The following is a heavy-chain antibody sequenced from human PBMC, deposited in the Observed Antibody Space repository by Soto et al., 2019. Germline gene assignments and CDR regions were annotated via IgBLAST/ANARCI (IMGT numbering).Heavy chain of an antibody. V-gene: IGHV3-7*01. Sequence: GGSLRLSCAASGFTFSSYWMSWVRQAPGKGLEWVANIKQDGSEKYYVDSAKGRFTISRDNAKNSLYLQMNSLRAEDTAVYYCAREGGSSWTHTYYYYGMDVWGQGTTVTVSS. CDR1: GFTFSSYW. D-gene: IGHD6-13*01. CDR2: IKQDGSEK. J-gene: IGHJ6*02. CDR3: AREGGSSWTHTYYYYGMDV.